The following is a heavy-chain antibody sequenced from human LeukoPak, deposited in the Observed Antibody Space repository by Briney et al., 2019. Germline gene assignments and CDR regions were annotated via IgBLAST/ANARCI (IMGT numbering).Heavy chain of an antibody. V-gene: IGHV3-30*03. D-gene: IGHD3-10*01. CDR3: ARVGQWFGELLPLDY. J-gene: IGHJ4*02. CDR2: ISYDGSNK. Sequence: GGSLRLSCAASGFTFSSYGMHWVRQAPGKGLEWVAVISYDGSNKYYADSVKGRFTISRDNSKNTLYLQMNSLRAEDTAVYYCARVGQWFGELLPLDYWGQGTLVTVSS. CDR1: GFTFSSYG.